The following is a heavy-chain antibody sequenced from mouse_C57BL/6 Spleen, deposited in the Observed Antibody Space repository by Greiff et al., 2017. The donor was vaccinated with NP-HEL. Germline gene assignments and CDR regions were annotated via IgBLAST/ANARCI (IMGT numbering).Heavy chain of an antibody. CDR1: GYAFSSYW. V-gene: IGHV1-80*01. Sequence: VQLQQSGAELVKPGASVKISCKASGYAFSSYWMNWVKQRPGKGLEWIGQIYPGDGDTNYNGKFKGKATLTADKSSSTAYMQLSSLTSEDSAVYFCARWANWDWYFDVWGTGTTVTVSS. CDR3: ARWANWDWYFDV. CDR2: IYPGDGDT. D-gene: IGHD4-1*01. J-gene: IGHJ1*03.